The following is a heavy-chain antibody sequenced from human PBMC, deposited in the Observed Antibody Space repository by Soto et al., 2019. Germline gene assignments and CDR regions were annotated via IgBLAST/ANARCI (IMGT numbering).Heavy chain of an antibody. V-gene: IGHV3-33*01. CDR3: ARAGSSGGSPLDY. J-gene: IGHJ4*02. D-gene: IGHD2-15*01. CDR2: IWYDGSNK. Sequence: QVQLVESGGGVVQPGRSLRLSCAASGFTFSSYGMHWVRQAPGKGLEWVAVIWYDGSNKYYADSVKGRFTISRDNSKNTLYLQINSLRAEDTAVYYCARAGSSGGSPLDYWGQGTLVTVSS. CDR1: GFTFSSYG.